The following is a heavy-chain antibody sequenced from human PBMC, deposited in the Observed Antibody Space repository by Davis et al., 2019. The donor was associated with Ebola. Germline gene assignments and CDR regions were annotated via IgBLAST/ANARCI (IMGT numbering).Heavy chain of an antibody. CDR2: IYYSGST. D-gene: IGHD2-2*01. CDR1: GGSISSSSYY. Sequence: SETLSLTCTVSGGSISSSSYYWGWIRQPPGKGLEWIGSIYYSGSTYYNPSLKSRVTISVDTSKNQFSLKLSSVTAADTAVYYCARGLRYCSSTSCYVSPRFDPWGQGTLVTVSS. J-gene: IGHJ5*02. V-gene: IGHV4-39*07. CDR3: ARGLRYCSSTSCYVSPRFDP.